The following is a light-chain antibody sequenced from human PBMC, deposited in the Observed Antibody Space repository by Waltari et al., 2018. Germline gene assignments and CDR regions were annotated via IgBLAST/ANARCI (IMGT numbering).Light chain of an antibody. CDR3: QQANSFVPLT. Sequence: DIQMTQSPSSVFASVGDRVTITCRASQDINTFLAWYQQKPGKAPYLLIYGASVLQSGVPARFSGSGSRTNCTLTINSLQPEDFATYFCQQANSFVPLTFGGGTRVQIK. CDR2: GAS. CDR1: QDINTF. V-gene: IGKV1-12*01. J-gene: IGKJ4*01.